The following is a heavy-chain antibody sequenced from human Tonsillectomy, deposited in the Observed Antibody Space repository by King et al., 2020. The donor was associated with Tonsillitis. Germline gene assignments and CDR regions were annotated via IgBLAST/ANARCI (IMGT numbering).Heavy chain of an antibody. CDR2: IRYDGSNK. J-gene: IGHJ4*02. V-gene: IGHV3-30*02. D-gene: IGHD6-19*01. CDR1: GFTFSTYG. CDR3: AKDSYSSAVAVHY. Sequence: QLVQSGGGVVQPGGSLSLSCAASGFTFSTYGMHWVRQAPGKGLEWVAFIRYDGSNKYYADSVRGRFTISRDNSKNTLYLQMNSLRTEDTAVYYCAKDSYSSAVAVHYWGQETLVTVSS.